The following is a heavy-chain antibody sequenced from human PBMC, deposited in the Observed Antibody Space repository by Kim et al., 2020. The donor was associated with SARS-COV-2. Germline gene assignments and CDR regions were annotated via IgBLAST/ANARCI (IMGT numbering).Heavy chain of an antibody. J-gene: IGHJ5*02. D-gene: IGHD2-21*02. V-gene: IGHV3-33*06. CDR1: GFTFSSYA. CDR2: IWYDGSNK. CDR3: AKGVHAYCGGDCYWGFDP. Sequence: GGSLRLSCAASGFTFSSYAMHWVRQAPGKGLEWVAVIWYDGSNKYYADSVKGRFTISRDNSKNTLYLQMNSLRAEDTAVYYCAKGVHAYCGGDCYWGFDPWGQGTLVTVSS.